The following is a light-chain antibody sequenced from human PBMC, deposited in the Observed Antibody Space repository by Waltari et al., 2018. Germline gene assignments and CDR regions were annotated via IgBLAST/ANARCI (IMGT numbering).Light chain of an antibody. Sequence: DIQLTQSPSTLPASVGDRVTITCRASQSVSTWLAWYQQKPGKPPKLLIYRASILESGVPSRFSGSGSGTEFTLTISSLQPEDFATYFCQHYSSYPLTFGGGTKVDI. J-gene: IGKJ4*01. CDR3: QHYSSYPLT. CDR2: RAS. CDR1: QSVSTW. V-gene: IGKV1-5*03.